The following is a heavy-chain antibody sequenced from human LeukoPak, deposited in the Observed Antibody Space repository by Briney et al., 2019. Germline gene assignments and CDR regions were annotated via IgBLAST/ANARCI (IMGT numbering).Heavy chain of an antibody. CDR2: INHSGST. CDR3: ARGVRFRVWGYSYGAPFVY. V-gene: IGHV4-38-2*02. D-gene: IGHD5-18*01. J-gene: IGHJ4*02. CDR1: GYSISSGYY. Sequence: SETLSLTCTVSGYSISSGYYWGWIRQPPGKGLEWIGEINHSGSTNYNPSLKSRVTISVDTSKNQFSLKLSSVTAADTAVYYCARGVRFRVWGYSYGAPFVYWGQGTLVTVSS.